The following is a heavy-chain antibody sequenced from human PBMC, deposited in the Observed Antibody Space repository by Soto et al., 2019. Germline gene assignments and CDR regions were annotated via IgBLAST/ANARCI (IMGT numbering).Heavy chain of an antibody. CDR3: ARDKYVMDV. D-gene: IGHD2-8*01. CDR2: IRSSSRTI. V-gene: IGHV3-48*01. CDR1: GFTFSSYS. Sequence: GGSLRLSCTAAGFTFSSYSTNYVRQAPGKGLEWVSYIRSSSRTIYYADSVKARFTISRDNAKNSLYLQMNSLRAEVTAVYYCARDKYVMDVWGKGTTVTVAS. J-gene: IGHJ6*03.